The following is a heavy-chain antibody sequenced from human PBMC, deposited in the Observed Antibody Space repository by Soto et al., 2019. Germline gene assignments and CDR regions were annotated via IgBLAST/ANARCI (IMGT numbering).Heavy chain of an antibody. J-gene: IGHJ3*02. D-gene: IGHD3-22*01. V-gene: IGHV2-70*01. CDR3: ARSTYYYDSSGYNDAFDI. CDR2: IDWDDDK. Sequence: SGPTLVNPTPTLTLTCTFSGFSLSTSGMCVSWIRQPPGKAMEWLALIDWDDDKYYSTSLKTRLTISKDTSKNQVVLTMTNMDPVDTATYYCARSTYYYDSSGYNDAFDIWGQGTMVTVSS. CDR1: GFSLSTSGMC.